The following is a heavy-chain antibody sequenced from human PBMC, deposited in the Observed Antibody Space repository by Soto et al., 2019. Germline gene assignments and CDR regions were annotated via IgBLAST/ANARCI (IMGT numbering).Heavy chain of an antibody. J-gene: IGHJ3*02. Sequence: ASVKVSCKASGGTFSSYAISWVRQAPGQGLEWMGGIIPIFGTANYAQKFQGRVTITADESTSTAYMELSSLRSEDTAVYYCARPDYYDSSGYYEAFDIWGQGTMVTVSS. CDR2: IIPIFGTA. CDR1: GGTFSSYA. CDR3: ARPDYYDSSGYYEAFDI. D-gene: IGHD3-22*01. V-gene: IGHV1-69*13.